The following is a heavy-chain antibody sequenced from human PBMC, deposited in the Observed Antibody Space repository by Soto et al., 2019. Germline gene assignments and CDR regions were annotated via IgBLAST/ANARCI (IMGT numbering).Heavy chain of an antibody. CDR3: ARHESAAGHFDY. V-gene: IGHV5-10-1*01. CDR1: GYSFTSYW. J-gene: IGHJ4*02. Sequence: RGESLKISCKGSGYSFTSYWISWVRQMPGKGLEWMGRIDPSDSYTNYSPSFQGHVTISADKSISTAYLQWSSLKASDTAMYYCARHESAAGHFDYWGQGTLVTVSS. CDR2: IDPSDSYT. D-gene: IGHD6-13*01.